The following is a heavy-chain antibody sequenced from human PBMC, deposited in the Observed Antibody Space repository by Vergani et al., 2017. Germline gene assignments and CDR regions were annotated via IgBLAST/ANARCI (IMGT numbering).Heavy chain of an antibody. D-gene: IGHD3-9*01. Sequence: EVQLLESGGGLVQPGGSLRLSCAASGFTFSSYAMSWVRQAPGKGLEWVSAISGSGSTIYYADSVKGRFTISRDNAKNSLYLQMNSLRAEDTAVYYCARDSRPYYDILTGYLDAFDIWGQGTMVTVSS. CDR2: ISGSGSTI. CDR1: GFTFSSYA. CDR3: ARDSRPYYDILTGYLDAFDI. J-gene: IGHJ3*02. V-gene: IGHV3-23*01.